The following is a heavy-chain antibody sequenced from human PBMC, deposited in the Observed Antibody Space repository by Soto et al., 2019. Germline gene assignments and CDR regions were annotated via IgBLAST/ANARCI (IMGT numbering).Heavy chain of an antibody. CDR1: GFNFYDYG. CDR3: ARGERLGSGPPYFDY. CDR2: IMWNAGAT. V-gene: IGHV3-20*04. J-gene: IGHJ4*02. D-gene: IGHD3-10*01. Sequence: PGGSLRLSCAASGFNFYDYGMSWVRQAPGKGLEWVSGIMWNAGATRYADSMEGRFTISRDNAKNFLYLQMNSLGAEDTALYYCARGERLGSGPPYFDYWGQGTLVTVSS.